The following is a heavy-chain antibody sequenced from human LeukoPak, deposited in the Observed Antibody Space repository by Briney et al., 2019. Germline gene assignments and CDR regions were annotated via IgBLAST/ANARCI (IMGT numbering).Heavy chain of an antibody. CDR3: ATESYGGA. Sequence: GGSLRLSCAASDFTVSSNSMSWVRQAPGKGLEWVSVTYSSGSTHYADSVKGRFTISRDSSKNTLYLQMNSLRAEDTAVYYCATESYGGAWGQGTLVTVSS. CDR1: DFTVSSNS. V-gene: IGHV3-53*01. J-gene: IGHJ4*02. CDR2: TYSSGST. D-gene: IGHD1-26*01.